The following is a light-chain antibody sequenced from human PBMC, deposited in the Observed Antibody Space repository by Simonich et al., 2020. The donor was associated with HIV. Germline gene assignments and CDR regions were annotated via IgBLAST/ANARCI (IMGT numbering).Light chain of an antibody. Sequence: DIQKTQSPSALSASFGDRVTITCRESHDIINSLTWYQQKAGKAPKLLLYAAVSLHSGVPSRFSGSGSGTDYTLTISSLQPEDFATYYCQQYYGTATFGQGTQLEIK. CDR2: AAV. V-gene: IGKV1-NL1*01. CDR1: HDIINS. J-gene: IGKJ2*01. CDR3: QQYYGTAT.